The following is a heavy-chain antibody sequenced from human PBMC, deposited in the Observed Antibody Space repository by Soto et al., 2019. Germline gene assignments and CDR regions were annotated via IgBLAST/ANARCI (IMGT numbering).Heavy chain of an antibody. J-gene: IGHJ6*03. Sequence: EVQLLESGGGLVQPGGSLRLSCAASGFTFSSYAMSWVRQAPGKGLEWVSAISGSGGSTYYADSVKGRFTISRDNSKNTLYLQMNSLRAEDTAVYYCAKSGLGVELRAMAYYYYYMDVWGKGTTVTVSS. D-gene: IGHD1-7*01. CDR2: ISGSGGST. CDR1: GFTFSSYA. CDR3: AKSGLGVELRAMAYYYYYMDV. V-gene: IGHV3-23*01.